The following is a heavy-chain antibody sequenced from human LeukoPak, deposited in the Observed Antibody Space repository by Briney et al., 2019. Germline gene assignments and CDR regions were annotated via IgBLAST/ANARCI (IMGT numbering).Heavy chain of an antibody. V-gene: IGHV1-18*01. D-gene: IGHD3-22*01. CDR1: GYTFSSYG. CDR3: ARGQDYYDEAFDI. Sequence: ASVKVSCKASGYTFSSYGISWVRQAPGQGLEWMGWMSGYNGNTNYAQKLQGRVTMTTDTSTRTAYMELRSLRSDDTAVYYCARGQDYYDEAFDIWGQGTMVTVSS. J-gene: IGHJ3*02. CDR2: MSGYNGNT.